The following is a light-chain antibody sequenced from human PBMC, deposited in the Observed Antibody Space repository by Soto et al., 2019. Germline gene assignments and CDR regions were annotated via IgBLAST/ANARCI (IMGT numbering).Light chain of an antibody. CDR1: HSVGSN. V-gene: IGKV3-15*01. Sequence: VLTKSPTTLSMSPGERATLSCRASHSVGSNLAWYQQNPGQAPRLLIYGASTRATGVPARFSGSGSATQFTLTISSLQSEDFGFYYCQQYKQWPVAFGGGTKVEIK. J-gene: IGKJ4*01. CDR3: QQYKQWPVA. CDR2: GAS.